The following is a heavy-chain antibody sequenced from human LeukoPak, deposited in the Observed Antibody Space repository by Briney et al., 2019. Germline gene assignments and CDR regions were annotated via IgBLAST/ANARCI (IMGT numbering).Heavy chain of an antibody. J-gene: IGHJ4*02. Sequence: SETLSLTCTVSGGSISSRSYYWGWIRQPPGKGLEWIGYIYYSGSTYYNPSLKSRVTISVDTSKNQFSLKLSSVTAADTAVYYCARDSARYCSGGSCYPAGIGYRGQGTLVTVSS. D-gene: IGHD2-15*01. V-gene: IGHV4-31*03. CDR2: IYYSGST. CDR1: GGSISSRSYY. CDR3: ARDSARYCSGGSCYPAGIGY.